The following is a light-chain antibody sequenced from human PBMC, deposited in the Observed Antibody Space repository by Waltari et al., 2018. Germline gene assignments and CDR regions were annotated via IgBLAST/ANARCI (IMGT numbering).Light chain of an antibody. CDR2: GAS. CDR3: QQYGSSPPLT. Sequence: EIVLTQSPGPLSLSPGEMATLSCRASQSVSSSYLAWYQQKPGQAPRLLIYGASSRATGIPDRFSGSGSGTDFTLTISRLEPEDFAVYYCQQYGSSPPLTFGGGTKVEIK. J-gene: IGKJ4*01. V-gene: IGKV3-20*01. CDR1: QSVSSSY.